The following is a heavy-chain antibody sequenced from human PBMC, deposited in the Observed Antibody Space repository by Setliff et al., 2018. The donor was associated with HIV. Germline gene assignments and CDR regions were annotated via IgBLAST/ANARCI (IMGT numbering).Heavy chain of an antibody. J-gene: IGHJ5*02. CDR2: TSYDGSNK. Sequence: PGGSLRLSCVASGFPFSTYPMHWIRQAPGKGLEWVALTSYDGSNKFYTDSVKGRFTISRDNSKSTLYLQMDSLRPEDTAVYYCARDPSLRTASPYWADNRFDPWGQGTLVTVSS. D-gene: IGHD2-15*01. V-gene: IGHV3-30*03. CDR3: ARDPSLRTASPYWADNRFDP. CDR1: GFPFSTYP.